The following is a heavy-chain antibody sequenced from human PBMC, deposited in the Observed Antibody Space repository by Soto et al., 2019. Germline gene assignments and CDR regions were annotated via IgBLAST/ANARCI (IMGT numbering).Heavy chain of an antibody. CDR2: IYFTGDT. CDR1: DGSISSYY. CDR3: ARGGYSYGAGLNS. J-gene: IGHJ4*02. V-gene: IGHV4-59*01. Sequence: TSETLSLTCSISDGSISSYYWTWIRQPPGKALEWIGYIYFTGDTETNASLRSRATISLDTSKSQFSLRLRSVTAADTAVYYCARGGYSYGAGLNSWGQGTLVTVSS. D-gene: IGHD5-18*01.